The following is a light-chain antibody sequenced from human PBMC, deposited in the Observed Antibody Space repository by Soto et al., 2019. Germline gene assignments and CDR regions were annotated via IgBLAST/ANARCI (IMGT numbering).Light chain of an antibody. CDR2: TNN. Sequence: QSVLTQPPSASGAPGQRVTISCSGSSSNIGSHIVNWYQQVPGTAPKLLIYTNNQRPSGVPDRFSGSKSGTSASLAISGLQSEDDADYYCAAWDDSAFGVVFGGGPKLTVL. V-gene: IGLV1-44*01. J-gene: IGLJ2*01. CDR1: SSNIGSHI. CDR3: AAWDDSAFGVV.